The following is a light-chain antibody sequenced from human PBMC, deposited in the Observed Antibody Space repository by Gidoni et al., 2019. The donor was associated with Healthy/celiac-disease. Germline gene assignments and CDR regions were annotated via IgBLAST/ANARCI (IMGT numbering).Light chain of an antibody. CDR3: QQYYSTPFT. J-gene: IGKJ3*01. Sequence: DIVMTQSPDSLAVALGERATINCKSSQRVLYSSNKKNYLAWYLQKPGQPPKLLIYWASTRESGVPDRFSGSGSGTDFTLTISSLQAEDVAVYYCQQYYSTPFTFXPXTKVDIK. V-gene: IGKV4-1*01. CDR1: QRVLYSSNKKNY. CDR2: WAS.